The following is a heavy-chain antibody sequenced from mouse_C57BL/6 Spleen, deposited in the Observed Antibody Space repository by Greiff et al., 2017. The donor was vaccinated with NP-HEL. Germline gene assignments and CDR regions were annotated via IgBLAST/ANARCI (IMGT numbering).Heavy chain of an antibody. J-gene: IGHJ3*01. CDR3: AREAGTTWFAY. D-gene: IGHD4-1*01. CDR1: GYSFTGYY. CDR2: INPSTGGT. Sequence: VQLQQSGPELVKPGASVKISCKASGYSFTGYYMHWVKQSSEKSLEWIGEINPSTGGTSYNQKFKGKATLTVDKSSSTAYMQLKSLTSEDSAVYYCAREAGTTWFAYWGQGTLVTVSA. V-gene: IGHV1-43*01.